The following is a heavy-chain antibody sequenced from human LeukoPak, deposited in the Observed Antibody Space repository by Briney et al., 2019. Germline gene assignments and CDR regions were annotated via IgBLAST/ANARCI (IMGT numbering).Heavy chain of an antibody. D-gene: IGHD4-23*01. J-gene: IGHJ4*02. V-gene: IGHV1-18*01. CDR1: GYTFTSYG. Sequence: ASVKVSCKASGYTFTSYGISWVRQAPGQGLEWMGWISAYNGNTNYAQKLQGRVTMTTDTSTSTAYMELRSLRSEDTAVYYCARERYGGNSGPFDYWGQGTLVTVSS. CDR3: ARERYGGNSGPFDY. CDR2: ISAYNGNT.